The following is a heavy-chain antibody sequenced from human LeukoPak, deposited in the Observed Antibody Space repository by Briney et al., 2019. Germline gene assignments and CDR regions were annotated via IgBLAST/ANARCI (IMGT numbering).Heavy chain of an antibody. CDR3: ARADGYNSEFDY. CDR1: GGSISSSYY. CDR2: IYYSGST. Sequence: PSETLSLTCAISGGSISSSYYWSWIRQPPGKGLGWIGYIYYSGSTNYNPSLKSRVTISVDTSKKQFSLKLSSVTAADTAVYYCARADGYNSEFDYWGQGTLVTVSS. D-gene: IGHD5-24*01. J-gene: IGHJ4*02. V-gene: IGHV4-61*01.